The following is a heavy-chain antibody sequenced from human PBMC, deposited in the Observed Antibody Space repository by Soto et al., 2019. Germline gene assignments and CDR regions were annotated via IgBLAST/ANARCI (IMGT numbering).Heavy chain of an antibody. J-gene: IGHJ6*03. Sequence: PGGSLRLSCAASGFTFSSYSMNWVRQAPGKGLEWVSYISSSSSTIYYADSVKGRFTISRDNAKNSLYLQMNSLRAEDTAVYYCARDPHYDFWSGYFSYMDVWGKGTTVTVSS. CDR1: GFTFSSYS. V-gene: IGHV3-48*01. D-gene: IGHD3-3*01. CDR2: ISSSSSTI. CDR3: ARDPHYDFWSGYFSYMDV.